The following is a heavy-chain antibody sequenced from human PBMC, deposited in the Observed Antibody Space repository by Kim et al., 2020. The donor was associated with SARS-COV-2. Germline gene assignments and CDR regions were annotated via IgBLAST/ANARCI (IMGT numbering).Heavy chain of an antibody. CDR1: GFTFSSYE. Sequence: GGSLRLSCAASGFTFSSYEMNWVRQAPGKGLEWVSYISSSGGTIYYADSVKGRFTISRDNAKNSLYLQMNSLRAEDTAVYYCARGDQFATGAFDIWGQGTMVTVSS. CDR3: ARGDQFATGAFDI. CDR2: ISSSGGTI. D-gene: IGHD2-15*01. J-gene: IGHJ3*02. V-gene: IGHV3-48*03.